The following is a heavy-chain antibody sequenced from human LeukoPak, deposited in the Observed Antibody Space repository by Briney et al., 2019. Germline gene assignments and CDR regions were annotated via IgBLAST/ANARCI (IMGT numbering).Heavy chain of an antibody. CDR3: AKNRGSGSYFDY. Sequence: GGSLRLSCAASGFTFSNYWMSWVRQAPGKGLEWVANIKQDGSEKYYVDSVKGRFTISRDNAKNSLDLQMNSLRAEDTAVYYCAKNRGSGSYFDYWGQGTLVTVSS. J-gene: IGHJ4*02. CDR1: GFTFSNYW. CDR2: IKQDGSEK. D-gene: IGHD3-10*01. V-gene: IGHV3-7*01.